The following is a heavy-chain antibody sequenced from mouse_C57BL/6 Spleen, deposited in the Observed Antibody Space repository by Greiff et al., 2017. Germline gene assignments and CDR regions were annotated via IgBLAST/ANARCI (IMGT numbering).Heavy chain of an antibody. V-gene: IGHV3-6*01. J-gene: IGHJ1*03. Sequence: VQLKESGPGLVKPSQSLSLTCSVTGYSITSGYYWNWIRQFPGNKLEWMGYISYDGSNNYNPSLKNRISITRDTSKNQFFLKLNSVTTEDTATDYRARNYGSSPWYFDVWGTGTTVTVSS. CDR3: ARNYGSSPWYFDV. CDR2: ISYDGSN. D-gene: IGHD1-1*01. CDR1: GYSITSGYY.